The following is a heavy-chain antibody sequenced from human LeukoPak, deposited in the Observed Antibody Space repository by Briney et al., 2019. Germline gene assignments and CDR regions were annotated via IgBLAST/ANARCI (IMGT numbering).Heavy chain of an antibody. V-gene: IGHV3-23*01. CDR3: AKDDTLLEVPPNEIDY. D-gene: IGHD3-9*01. Sequence: GGSLRVFCAASGFAFSSYAMSWVRQAPGKGLEWVSVISGSGGTTYYADSVKGRFTISRDNSKNTLYVQMNSLRADDSAVYYCAKDDTLLEVPPNEIDYWGQGTLVIVSS. CDR2: ISGSGGTT. J-gene: IGHJ4*01. CDR1: GFAFSSYA.